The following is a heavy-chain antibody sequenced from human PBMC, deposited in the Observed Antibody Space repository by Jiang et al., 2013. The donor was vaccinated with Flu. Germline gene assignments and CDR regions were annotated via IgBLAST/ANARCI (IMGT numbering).Heavy chain of an antibody. Sequence: PGESLKISCKGSGYSFYQLLDRLGAPDARERPGVDGIIYPGDSDTRYSPSFQGQVTISADKSISTAYLQWSSLKASDTAMYYCYRWGTMNDYWGQGTLVTVSS. J-gene: IGHJ4*02. V-gene: IGHV5-51*01. CDR1: GYSFYQLL. D-gene: IGHD3-22*01. CDR3: YRWGTMNDY. CDR2: IYPGDSDT.